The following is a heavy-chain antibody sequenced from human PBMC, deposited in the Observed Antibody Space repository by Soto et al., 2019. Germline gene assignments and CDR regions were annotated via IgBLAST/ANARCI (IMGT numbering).Heavy chain of an antibody. D-gene: IGHD5-18*01. J-gene: IGHJ4*02. CDR2: IGTGTRTR. CDR1: GFVLSSYS. Sequence: EVQLVESGGGLVKLGGSLRLSCAASGFVLSSYSRIGVGQAPGKGLEWVSYIGTGTRTRYYADSVKGRFTISRDNGKNSLFLQMNSLRAEDTALYYCARSYSYGFGYWGQGTLVTVSS. V-gene: IGHV3-48*01. CDR3: ARSYSYGFGY.